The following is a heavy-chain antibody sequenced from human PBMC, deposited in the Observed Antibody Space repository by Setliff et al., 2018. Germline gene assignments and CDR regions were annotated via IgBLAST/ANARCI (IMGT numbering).Heavy chain of an antibody. Sequence: PGESLKISCKGSGYSFTSYWIGWVRQMPGEGLDWMGIIFPSDSDTRYGPSFQGQVTISAAKSITTVYLQINSLKASDTAIYFCARGDTIGFGAFDIWGQGTMVTVSS. CDR3: ARGDTIGFGAFDI. J-gene: IGHJ3*02. D-gene: IGHD1-26*01. CDR1: GYSFTSYW. V-gene: IGHV5-51*01. CDR2: IFPSDSDT.